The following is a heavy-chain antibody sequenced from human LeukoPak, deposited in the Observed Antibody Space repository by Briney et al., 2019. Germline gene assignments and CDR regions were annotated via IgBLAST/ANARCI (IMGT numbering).Heavy chain of an antibody. Sequence: GGSLRLSCAASGFTFSSYAMHWVRQAPGKGLEWVAVISYDGSNKYYADSVKGRFAISRDNSKNTLYLQMNSLRAEDTAVYYCARVGRRYCSGGSCLAPDYWGQGTLVTVSS. J-gene: IGHJ4*02. D-gene: IGHD2-15*01. V-gene: IGHV3-30*09. CDR1: GFTFSSYA. CDR3: ARVGRRYCSGGSCLAPDY. CDR2: ISYDGSNK.